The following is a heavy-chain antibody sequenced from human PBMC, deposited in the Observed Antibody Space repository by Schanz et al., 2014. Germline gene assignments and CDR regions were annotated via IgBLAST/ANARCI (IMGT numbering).Heavy chain of an antibody. Sequence: EVHLVESGGGLVKRGGSLRLSCAASGFTLSSYSMNWVRQAPGKGLEWVSSISSSGSYIYYADSVKGRFSISRDNAKNSLLLQMNRLRAEDTALYYCAIIGVMVAVAGTRADYWGQGTLVTVSS. J-gene: IGHJ4*02. CDR2: ISSSGSYI. V-gene: IGHV3-21*01. CDR1: GFTLSSYS. CDR3: AIIGVMVAVAGTRADY. D-gene: IGHD6-19*01.